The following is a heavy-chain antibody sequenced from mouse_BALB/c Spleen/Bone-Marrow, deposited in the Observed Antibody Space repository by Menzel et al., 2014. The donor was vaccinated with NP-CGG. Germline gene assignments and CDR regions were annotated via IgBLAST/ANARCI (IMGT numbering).Heavy chain of an antibody. V-gene: IGHV14-3*02. CDR2: IDPANGNT. Sequence: VQLQQSGAELVKPGASVKLSCTASGFNIKDTYMHWVKQRPERGLEWIGRIDPANGNTKYDPKFQGKATITADTSSNTAYLQLNSLTSEDTAVYYCARNYGYGKSFAYWGQGTLVTVSA. J-gene: IGHJ3*01. CDR3: ARNYGYGKSFAY. D-gene: IGHD2-2*01. CDR1: GFNIKDTY.